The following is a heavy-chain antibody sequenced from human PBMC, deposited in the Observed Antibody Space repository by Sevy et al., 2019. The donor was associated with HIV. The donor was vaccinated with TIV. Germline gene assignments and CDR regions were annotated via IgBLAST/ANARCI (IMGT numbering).Heavy chain of an antibody. CDR1: GFTFSSYA. Sequence: GGSLRLSCAASGFTFSSYAMHWVRQAPGKGLEWVAVISYDGSNKYYADSVKGRFTISRDNSKNTLYLQMNSLRAEDTAVYYCARVQGPPRIAAAETGSFFHYWGQGTLVTVSS. J-gene: IGHJ4*02. V-gene: IGHV3-30-3*01. D-gene: IGHD6-13*01. CDR2: ISYDGSNK. CDR3: ARVQGPPRIAAAETGSFFHY.